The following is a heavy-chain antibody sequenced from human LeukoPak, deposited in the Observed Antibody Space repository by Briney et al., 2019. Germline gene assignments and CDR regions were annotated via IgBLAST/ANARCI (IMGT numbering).Heavy chain of an antibody. CDR3: AKTSCAGDCYFDF. V-gene: IGHV1-18*04. Sequence: ASVQVSCKASGYTFTTYFVTWVRQAPGQGLEWVGSINAHNGKTDYAEKIKGRVTMTTDTSTSTAYLELRNLRSDDTAIYYCAKTSCAGDCYFDFWGQGTLVTVSS. CDR2: INAHNGKT. D-gene: IGHD2-21*02. J-gene: IGHJ4*02. CDR1: GYTFTTYF.